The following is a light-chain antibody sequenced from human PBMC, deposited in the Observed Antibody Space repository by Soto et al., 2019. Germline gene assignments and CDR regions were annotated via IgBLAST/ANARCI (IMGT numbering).Light chain of an antibody. CDR2: AAS. J-gene: IGKJ1*01. Sequence: EIVLTQSPGTLSLSPGERATLSCRASQSVMSAFLARYQQKPGQAPRLLIYAASSRATGIQDRFSGSGSGTDFTLTISRLEPEDFAVYYCQQHDSYPSTWTFGQGTKVEVK. CDR3: QQHDSYPSTWT. CDR1: QSVMSAF. V-gene: IGKV3-20*01.